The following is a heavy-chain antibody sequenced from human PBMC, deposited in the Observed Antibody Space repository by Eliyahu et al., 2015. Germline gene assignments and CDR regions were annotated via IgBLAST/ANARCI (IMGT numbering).Heavy chain of an antibody. CDR1: GGSISSSSYY. CDR3: ATEGVPAALPTGY. D-gene: IGHD2-2*01. CDR2: IYYSGST. Sequence: QLQLQESGPGLVKPSETLSLTCTVXGGSISSSSYYWGWIRQPPGKGLEWIGGIYYSGSTYYNPSLKSRVTISVDTSKNQFSLKLSSVTAADTAVYYCATEGVPAALPTGYWGQGTLVTVSS. J-gene: IGHJ4*02. V-gene: IGHV4-39*01.